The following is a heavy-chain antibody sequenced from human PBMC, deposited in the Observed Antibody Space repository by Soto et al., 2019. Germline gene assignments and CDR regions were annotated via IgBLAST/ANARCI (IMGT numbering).Heavy chain of an antibody. CDR3: AKGGPSDGTDHYVDY. D-gene: IGHD3-22*01. V-gene: IGHV3-23*01. CDR1: GFTFSNYA. CDR2: ISGSGIGT. J-gene: IGHJ4*02. Sequence: QPGGSLRLSCTASGFTFSNYAMNWVRQAPGKGLEWVSAISGSGIGTYYADSVKGRFTISRDNSNNILYLQVDSLRAEDTAVYYCAKGGPSDGTDHYVDYWGQGTLVTVSS.